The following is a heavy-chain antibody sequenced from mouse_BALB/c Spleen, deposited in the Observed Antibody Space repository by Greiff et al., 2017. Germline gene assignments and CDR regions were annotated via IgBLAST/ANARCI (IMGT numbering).Heavy chain of an antibody. CDR1: GFNIKDTY. CDR3: ARVITTHDYAMDY. V-gene: IGHV14-3*02. CDR2: IDPANGNT. Sequence: EVQLQQSGAELVKPGASVKLSCTASGFNIKDTYMHWVKQRPEQGLEWIGRIDPANGNTKYDPKFQGKATITADTSSNTAYLQLSSLTSEDTAVYYCARVITTHDYAMDYWGQGTSVTVSS. D-gene: IGHD2-4*01. J-gene: IGHJ4*01.